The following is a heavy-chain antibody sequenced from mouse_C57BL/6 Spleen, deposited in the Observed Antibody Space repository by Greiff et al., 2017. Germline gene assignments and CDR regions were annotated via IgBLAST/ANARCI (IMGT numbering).Heavy chain of an antibody. CDR3: ARTYYSNYYYYAMDY. CDR2: IDPTRGGT. J-gene: IGHJ4*01. CDR1: GYTFTSYW. V-gene: IGHV1-72*01. Sequence: QVQLQQPGAELVKPGASVKLSCKASGYTFTSYWMHWVKQRPGRGLEWIGRIDPTRGGTKYNEKFKSKATLTADKSSSTAYMQLSSLTSEDTSVYYCARTYYSNYYYYAMDYWGQGTSVTVSS. D-gene: IGHD2-5*01.